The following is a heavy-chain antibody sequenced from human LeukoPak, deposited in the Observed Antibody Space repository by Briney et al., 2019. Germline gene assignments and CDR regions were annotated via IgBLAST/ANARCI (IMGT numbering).Heavy chain of an antibody. CDR1: GYTFTSNY. V-gene: IGHV1-46*01. CDR2: IAPSSGTT. J-gene: IGHJ4*02. D-gene: IGHD3-10*01. Sequence: GRSLRLSCAASGYTFTSNYMHWVRQAPGQGLEWMGVIAPSSGTTSYAQKFQGRVTMTRDTSTSTLYMELSSLTSEDTAVYYCARASGSSAVPFDYWGQGTLVTVSS. CDR3: ARASGSSAVPFDY.